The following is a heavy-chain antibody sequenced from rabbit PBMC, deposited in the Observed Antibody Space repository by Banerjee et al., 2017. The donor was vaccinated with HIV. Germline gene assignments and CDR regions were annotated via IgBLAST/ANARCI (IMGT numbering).Heavy chain of an antibody. CDR1: GFDFSSYYY. CDR3: ARSLGWGAGNL. V-gene: IGHV1S45*01. J-gene: IGHJ4*01. Sequence: QEQLVESGGGLVQPGASLTLTCTASGFDFSSYYYMCWVRQAPGKGLEWIACINTSSGNTVYATWAKGRFTISKTSWTTVTLQMTSLTAADTATYFCARSLGWGAGNLWGPGTLVT. D-gene: IGHD4-1*01. CDR2: INTSSGNT.